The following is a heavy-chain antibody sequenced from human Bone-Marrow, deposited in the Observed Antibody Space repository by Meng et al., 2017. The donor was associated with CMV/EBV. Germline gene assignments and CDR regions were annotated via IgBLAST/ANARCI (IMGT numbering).Heavy chain of an antibody. V-gene: IGHV3-21*01. CDR2: ISSSSSYI. D-gene: IGHD3-3*01. Sequence: GGSLRLSCAASGFTFSTYSMTWVRQAPGKGLEWVSSISSSSSYIYYADSVKGRFTISRDNAKNSLYLQMNSLGAEDTGVYYCAREPTFYAFWGQGTTVTVSS. CDR1: GFTFSTYS. J-gene: IGHJ6*02. CDR3: AREPTFYAF.